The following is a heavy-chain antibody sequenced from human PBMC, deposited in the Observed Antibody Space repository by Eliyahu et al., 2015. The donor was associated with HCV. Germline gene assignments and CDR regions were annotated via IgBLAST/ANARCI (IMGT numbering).Heavy chain of an antibody. CDR3: ARGGRFLEWLLLRRNYYYYGMDV. V-gene: IGHV4-34*01. CDR1: GGSFSGYY. CDR2: NNLSGGT. J-gene: IGHJ6*02. D-gene: IGHD3-3*01. Sequence: QVQLQQWGAGLLKPSXTLSLTCAVXGGSFSGYYXSXIRQPPGKGLEWVGGNNLSGGTNYNPSLKSRVTISVDTSKNQFSLKLSSVTAADTAVYYCARGGRFLEWLLLRRNYYYYGMDVWGQGTTVTVSS.